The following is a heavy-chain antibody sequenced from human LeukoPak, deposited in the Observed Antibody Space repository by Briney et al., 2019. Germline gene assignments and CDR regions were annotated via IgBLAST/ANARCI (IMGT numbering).Heavy chain of an antibody. V-gene: IGHV3-48*03. J-gene: IGHJ5*02. CDR2: ISSSGRTI. D-gene: IGHD3-3*01. CDR3: AKEAPIHSYEDWFDP. Sequence: GGSLRLSCAASGFTFTTYEMNWVRQAPGKGLEWVSYISSSGRTIYYADSVKGRFTISRDNSKNTLYLQMNSLRAEDTAVYYCAKEAPIHSYEDWFDPWGQGTLVTVSS. CDR1: GFTFTTYE.